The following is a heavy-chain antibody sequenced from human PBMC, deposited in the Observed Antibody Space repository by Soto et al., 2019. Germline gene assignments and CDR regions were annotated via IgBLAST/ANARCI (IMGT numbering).Heavy chain of an antibody. J-gene: IGHJ6*03. Sequence: ASVKVSCKASGYTFTSYAMHWVRQAPGQRLEWMGWINAGNGNTKYSQKFQGRVTITRDKSASTAYMELSSLRSEDTAVYYCAIREGGDSSSWSSYYYYYMDVWGKGTTVTVSS. CDR3: AIREGGDSSSWSSYYYYYMDV. CDR1: GYTFTSYA. CDR2: INAGNGNT. V-gene: IGHV1-3*01. D-gene: IGHD6-13*01.